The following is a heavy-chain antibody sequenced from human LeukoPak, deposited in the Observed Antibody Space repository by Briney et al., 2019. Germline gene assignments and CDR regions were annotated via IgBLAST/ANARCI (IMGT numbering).Heavy chain of an antibody. CDR3: ARRRNCSGGSCPWWYFDL. CDR2: IYHSGST. CDR1: GGSITSLNW. Sequence: PSETLSLTCAVSGGSITSLNWLNWVRQSPGKGLEWIGEIYHSGSTNYNPSLKSRVTISVDTSKNQFSLKLSSVTAADTAVYYCARRRNCSGGSCPWWYFDLWGRGTLVTVSS. V-gene: IGHV4-4*02. D-gene: IGHD2-15*01. J-gene: IGHJ2*01.